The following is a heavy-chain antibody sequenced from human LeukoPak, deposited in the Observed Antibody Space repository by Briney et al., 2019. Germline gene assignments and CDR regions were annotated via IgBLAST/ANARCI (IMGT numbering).Heavy chain of an antibody. J-gene: IGHJ2*01. Sequence: PSGTLSLTCAVSGGSISSSDWWSWVRQPPGKGLEWIGEIYHSGYTNYNPSLKSRIIMSVDKSKNQFSLNLISVTAEDTAVYYCASPSAEMTAINGWYFDVWGRGTLVTVSS. CDR3: ASPSAEMTAINGWYFDV. CDR1: GGSISSSDW. CDR2: IYHSGYT. D-gene: IGHD5-24*01. V-gene: IGHV4-4*02.